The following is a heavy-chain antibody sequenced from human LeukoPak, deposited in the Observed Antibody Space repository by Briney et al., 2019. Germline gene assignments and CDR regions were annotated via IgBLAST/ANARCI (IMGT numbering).Heavy chain of an antibody. V-gene: IGHV3-23*01. J-gene: IGHJ4*02. CDR1: GFTFSRSA. Sequence: GGSLRLSCAASGFTFSRSAMEWVRQAPGKGLEWVSAISGSGGSTYHADSVKGRFTISRDNSKNTLYLQMNSLRAEDTAVYYCAKDLYSSYWGQGTLVTVSS. D-gene: IGHD2-21*01. CDR3: AKDLYSSY. CDR2: ISGSGGST.